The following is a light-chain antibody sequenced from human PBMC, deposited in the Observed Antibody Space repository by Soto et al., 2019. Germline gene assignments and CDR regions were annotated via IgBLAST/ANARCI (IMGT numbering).Light chain of an antibody. CDR1: QSVNSW. J-gene: IGKJ2*01. CDR3: QQYYTEGA. CDR2: KAS. Sequence: DIQMTQSPSNLSASVGDRVTITCRASQSVNSWLAWYQQKPGKAPDLLIYKASILESGVPSRFSVSGSGTEFTLTISSLQPEDFATYYCQQYYTEGAFGQGTKLEIK. V-gene: IGKV1-5*03.